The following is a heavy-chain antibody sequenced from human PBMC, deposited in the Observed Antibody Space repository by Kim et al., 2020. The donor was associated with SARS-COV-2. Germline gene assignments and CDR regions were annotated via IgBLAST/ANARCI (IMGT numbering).Heavy chain of an antibody. Sequence: ASVKVSCKVSGYTLTKLSMHWVRQAPGKGLEWMGGFDPEDGETIYAQKFQGRVTMTEDTSTDTAYMELSSLRSEDTAVYYCATGGNYRIAAREFDPWGQGTLVTVSS. V-gene: IGHV1-24*01. J-gene: IGHJ5*02. D-gene: IGHD6-13*01. CDR1: GYTLTKLS. CDR2: FDPEDGET. CDR3: ATGGNYRIAAREFDP.